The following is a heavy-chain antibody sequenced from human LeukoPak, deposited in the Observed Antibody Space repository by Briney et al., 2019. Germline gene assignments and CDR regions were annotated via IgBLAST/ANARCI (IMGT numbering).Heavy chain of an antibody. J-gene: IGHJ3*02. D-gene: IGHD6-13*01. CDR3: ARRSPIIAAGDAYDI. Sequence: SETLSLPCTVSSGSINDFYWSWLRQPAGKGLEWIGRIFTDGSTAYNPSLQSRLTMSIDMSKNQFSLRLTSVTAADTAVYYCARRSPIIAAGDAYDIWGQGTLVTVSS. CDR1: SGSINDFY. V-gene: IGHV4-4*07. CDR2: IFTDGST.